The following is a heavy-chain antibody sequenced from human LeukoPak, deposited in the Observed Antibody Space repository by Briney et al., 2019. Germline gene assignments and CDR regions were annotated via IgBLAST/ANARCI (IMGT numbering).Heavy chain of an antibody. CDR3: ARGGRGFSYGYVDY. V-gene: IGHV3-23*01. CDR1: GFTFSDYA. J-gene: IGHJ4*02. CDR2: ISGNGGKT. D-gene: IGHD5-18*01. Sequence: PGGSLRLSCAASGFTFSDYAMSWVRQAPGKGLEWVSGISGNGGKTYYADSVEGRFTISRDNSRNTLYLQMNSLKTEDTAVYYCARGGRGFSYGYVDYWGQGTLVTVSS.